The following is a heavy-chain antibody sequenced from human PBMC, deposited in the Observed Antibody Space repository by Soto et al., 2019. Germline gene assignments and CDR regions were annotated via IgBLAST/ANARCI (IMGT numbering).Heavy chain of an antibody. Sequence: QVQLVQSGAEVKKPGSSVKVSCKASGGTFRSYTISWVRQAPGQGLEWMGRIIPILGIANYVQKFQGRVTITAVKSTSTAYMELSSLISEDTAVYYCARNGDGDYGGEFDYWGQGTLVTVSS. J-gene: IGHJ4*02. V-gene: IGHV1-69*02. CDR1: GGTFRSYT. CDR3: ARNGDGDYGGEFDY. CDR2: IIPILGIA. D-gene: IGHD4-17*01.